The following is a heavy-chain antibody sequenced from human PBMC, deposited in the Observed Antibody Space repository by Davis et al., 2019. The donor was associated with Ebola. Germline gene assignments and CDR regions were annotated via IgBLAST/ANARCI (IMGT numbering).Heavy chain of an antibody. D-gene: IGHD3-22*01. Sequence: SLKISCAASGFTFDEYAMHWVRRVPGKGLEWVSSINWNSGSLAYADSVRGRFTISRDNAKKSLYLQMDSLRPGDTAFYYCARGTDNTGYYPVYFQSWGQGTLVTVSS. CDR3: ARGTDNTGYYPVYFQS. CDR2: INWNSGSL. CDR1: GFTFDEYA. J-gene: IGHJ1*01. V-gene: IGHV3-9*01.